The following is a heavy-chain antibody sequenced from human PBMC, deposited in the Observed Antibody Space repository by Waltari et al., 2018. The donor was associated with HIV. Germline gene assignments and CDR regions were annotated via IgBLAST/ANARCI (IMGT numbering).Heavy chain of an antibody. J-gene: IGHJ6*02. CDR3: ARDSNTTARRSGMDL. CDR1: GFNFRNYD. D-gene: IGHD6-6*01. V-gene: IGHV3-48*03. Sequence: EVQLVESGGGLVQPGGSLRLSCSASGFNFRNYDMNWVRQAPGKRLEWLSYFSRGSAAIYQADSVKGRFTISRDNAKNSLYLQMDSLRGEDTAVYYCARDSNTTARRSGMDLWGQGTTVTVSS. CDR2: FSRGSAAI.